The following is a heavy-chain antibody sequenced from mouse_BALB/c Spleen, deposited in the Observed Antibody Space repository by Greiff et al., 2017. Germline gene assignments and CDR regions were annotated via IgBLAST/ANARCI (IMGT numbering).Heavy chain of an antibody. V-gene: IGHV5-9*03. CDR1: GFTFSSYT. J-gene: IGHJ4*01. CDR3: ARGMGYGNYPYAMDY. Sequence: EVQVVESGGGLVKPGGSLKLSCAASGFTFSSYTMSWVRQTPEKRLEWVATISSGGGNTYYPDSVKGRFTISRDNAKNNLYLQMSSLRSEDTALYYCARGMGYGNYPYAMDYWGQGTSVTVSS. CDR2: ISSGGGNT. D-gene: IGHD2-1*01.